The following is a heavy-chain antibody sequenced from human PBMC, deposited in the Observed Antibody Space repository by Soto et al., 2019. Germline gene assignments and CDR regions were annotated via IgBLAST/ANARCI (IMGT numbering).Heavy chain of an antibody. V-gene: IGHV3-23*01. CDR2: ISGSGGST. CDR1: GFTFSSYA. CDR3: AKDTPIDDFWSGYTTNTYYGMDV. J-gene: IGHJ6*02. D-gene: IGHD3-3*01. Sequence: EVQLLESGGGLVQPGGSLRLSCAAYGFTFSSYAMSWVRQAPGKGLEWVSAISGSGGSTYYADSVKGRFTISRDNSKNTLYLQMNSLRAEDTAVYYCAKDTPIDDFWSGYTTNTYYGMDVWGQGTTVTVSS.